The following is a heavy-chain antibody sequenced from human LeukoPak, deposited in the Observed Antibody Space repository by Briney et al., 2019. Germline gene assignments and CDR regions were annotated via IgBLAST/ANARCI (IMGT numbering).Heavy chain of an antibody. CDR1: GGTFSSYA. V-gene: IGHV1-69*04. Sequence: SVKVSCKASGGTFSSYAISWVRQAPGQGLEWMGRIIPTLGIANYAQKFQGRVTITADKSTSTAYMELSSLRSEDTAVYYCARVRPPHAFDIWGQGTTVTVSS. CDR3: ARVRPPHAFDI. CDR2: IIPTLGIA. J-gene: IGHJ3*02.